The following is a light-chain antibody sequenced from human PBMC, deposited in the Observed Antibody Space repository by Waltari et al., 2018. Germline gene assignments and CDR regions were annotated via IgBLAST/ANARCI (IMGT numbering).Light chain of an antibody. V-gene: IGKV1-39*01. CDR3: QQSFRTPRT. J-gene: IGKJ1*01. CDR1: QSISSS. CDR2: AVS. Sequence: DIQMTQSPSSLSASIADRVTMTCRASQSISSSLTWYQPKPGKAPKLLFSAVSRLPSGVPSRFSGSGAGTDFTLTISSLQPEEFATFYCQQSFRTPRTFGQGTKVEIK.